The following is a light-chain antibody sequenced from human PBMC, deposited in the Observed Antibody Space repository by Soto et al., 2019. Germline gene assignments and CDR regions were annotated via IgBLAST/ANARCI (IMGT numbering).Light chain of an antibody. Sequence: QSVLTQPPAVSGATGQRVTISCSGSSSNIGSHYDVHWYQQIPGTAPKLLIYGNINRPSGVPDRFSGSRSDTSASLAITGLQAEDEADYYCQSYDSGLSGVVFGGGTKLTVL. CDR3: QSYDSGLSGVV. V-gene: IGLV1-40*01. CDR1: SSNIGSHYD. CDR2: GNI. J-gene: IGLJ3*02.